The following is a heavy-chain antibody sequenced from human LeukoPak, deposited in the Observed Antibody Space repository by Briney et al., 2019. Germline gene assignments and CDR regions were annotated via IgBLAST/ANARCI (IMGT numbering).Heavy chain of an antibody. Sequence: GGSLRLSCAASGFTFSDYYMRWLRQAPGKGLVGVSYISSSGSTIYYADSVKGRLTTSRNNVKNSLYLQMNSLRAEDTAVYYCAREVVPAAMLRPQYYYGMDVWGQGTTVTVSS. CDR3: AREVVPAAMLRPQYYYGMDV. V-gene: IGHV3-11*01. CDR1: GFTFSDYY. J-gene: IGHJ6*02. D-gene: IGHD2-2*01. CDR2: ISSSGSTI.